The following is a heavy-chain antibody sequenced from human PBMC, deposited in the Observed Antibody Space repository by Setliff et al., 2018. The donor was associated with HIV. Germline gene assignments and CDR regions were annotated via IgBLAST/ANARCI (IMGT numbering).Heavy chain of an antibody. D-gene: IGHD6-19*01. CDR3: VCRTVVAGKGLPPDS. CDR2: FDPQDGET. J-gene: IGHJ4*02. Sequence: ASVKVSCKVYGYTLSELSIHWVRQAPGKGLEWMGYFDPQDGETVYAQKFQGRVTLTEDTSTGTAYMELSGLRSEDTAVYYCVCRTVVAGKGLPPDSWGQGTLVTISS. CDR1: GYTLSELS. V-gene: IGHV1-24*01.